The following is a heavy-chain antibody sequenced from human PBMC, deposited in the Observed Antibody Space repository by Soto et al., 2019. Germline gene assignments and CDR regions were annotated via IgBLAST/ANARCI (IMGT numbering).Heavy chain of an antibody. CDR1: GYTFTSYA. J-gene: IGHJ6*02. CDR3: ARGKVGTRYPYGVDF. D-gene: IGHD1-26*01. Sequence: ASVKVSCKASGYTFTSYAMHWVRQAPGQRLEWMGWINAGNGNTKYSQKFQGRVTITRDTSASTAYMELSSLRSEDTAVYYCARGKVGTRYPYGVDFWGHGTTVTVSS. V-gene: IGHV1-3*01. CDR2: INAGNGNT.